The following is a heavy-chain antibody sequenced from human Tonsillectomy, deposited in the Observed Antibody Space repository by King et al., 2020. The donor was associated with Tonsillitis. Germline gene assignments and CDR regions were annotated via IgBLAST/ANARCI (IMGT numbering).Heavy chain of an antibody. D-gene: IGHD5-24*01. CDR2: ISPYKGNT. J-gene: IGHJ6*02. Sequence: QLVQSGAEVKKPGDSVKVSCKTSGYTFSNYGISWVRQAPGQGLERVGWISPYKGNTSFTQRLQGRVSMAVDTSTSTVYMELRSLRSDDTAVYFCARVGREGYNPIYYQYYTMDGWGQGTTVNVSS. V-gene: IGHV1-18*04. CDR1: GYTFSNYG. CDR3: ARVGREGYNPIYYQYYTMDG.